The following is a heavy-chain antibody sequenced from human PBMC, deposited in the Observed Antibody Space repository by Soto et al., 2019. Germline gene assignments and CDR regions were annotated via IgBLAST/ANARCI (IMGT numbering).Heavy chain of an antibody. CDR2: INPNSGGT. Sequence: ASVKVSCKASGYTFISYGISWVRQAPGQGLEWMGWINPNSGGTNYAQKFQGWVTMTRDTSISTAYMELSRLRSDDTAVYYCARGSGATIAYVSTYYYGMDVWGQGTTVTVSS. J-gene: IGHJ6*02. CDR1: GYTFISYG. D-gene: IGHD5-12*01. CDR3: ARGSGATIAYVSTYYYGMDV. V-gene: IGHV1-2*04.